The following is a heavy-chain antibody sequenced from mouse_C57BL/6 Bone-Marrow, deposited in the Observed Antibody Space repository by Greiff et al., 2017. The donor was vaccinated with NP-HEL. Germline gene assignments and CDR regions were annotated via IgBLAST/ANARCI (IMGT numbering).Heavy chain of an antibody. Sequence: EVKLVESGGGLVKPGGSLKLSCAASGFTFSSYAMSWVRQTPEKRLEWVATISDGGSSTYNPDNVKGRFTIHSDNAKNNLYLQRSHLKSEDTAMYYCARDGGVITTVVATNYYAMDYWGQGTSVTVSS. CDR2: ISDGGSST. CDR3: ARDGGVITTVVATNYYAMDY. J-gene: IGHJ4*01. V-gene: IGHV5-4*01. CDR1: GFTFSSYA. D-gene: IGHD1-1*01.